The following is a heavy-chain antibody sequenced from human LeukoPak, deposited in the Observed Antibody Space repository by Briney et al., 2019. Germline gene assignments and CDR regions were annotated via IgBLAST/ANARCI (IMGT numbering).Heavy chain of an antibody. CDR3: AKFRDYNYYYGMDV. Sequence: GGSLRLSCAASGFAFSSYAMSWVRQAPGKGLEWVSTISGTGGSTYYADSVKGRFTISRDNSKNTLYLQMNSLRAEDTAIYYCAKFRDYNYYYGMDVWGQGTTVTVSS. V-gene: IGHV3-23*01. D-gene: IGHD2-21*02. CDR1: GFAFSSYA. J-gene: IGHJ6*02. CDR2: ISGTGGST.